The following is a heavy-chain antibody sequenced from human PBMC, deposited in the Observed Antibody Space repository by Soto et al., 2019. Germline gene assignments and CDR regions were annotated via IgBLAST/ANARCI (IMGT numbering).Heavy chain of an antibody. D-gene: IGHD3-10*01. J-gene: IGHJ5*02. CDR1: GGSISSGGYY. CDR3: ARERQPYITSQGVWFGP. Sequence: SETLSLTCTVSGGSISSGGYYWSWIRQYPGKGLEWSGNIFYSGTTSYNPSLKSRVAISIDTSKNQFSLKLSSVTSADTAVYYCARERQPYITSQGVWFGPWGQGTLVTVSS. V-gene: IGHV4-31*03. CDR2: IFYSGTT.